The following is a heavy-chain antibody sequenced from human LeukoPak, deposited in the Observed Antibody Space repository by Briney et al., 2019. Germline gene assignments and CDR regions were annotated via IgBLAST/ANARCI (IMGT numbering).Heavy chain of an antibody. CDR1: GYSIISGYY. CDR2: IYHGGST. J-gene: IGHJ4*02. CDR3: ASSGGYYSFDY. D-gene: IGHD3-10*01. V-gene: IGHV4-38-2*01. Sequence: SETLSLTCAVSGYSIISGYYWGWIRQPPGKGLEWIGSIYHGGSTYYNPSLKSRVTISVDTSKNQFSLKLSSVTAADTAVYYCASSGGYYSFDYWGQGTLVTVSS.